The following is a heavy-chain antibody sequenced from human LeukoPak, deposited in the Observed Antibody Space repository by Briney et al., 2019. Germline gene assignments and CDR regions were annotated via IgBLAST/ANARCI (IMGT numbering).Heavy chain of an antibody. CDR1: GGSISGSY. J-gene: IGHJ5*02. D-gene: IGHD6-6*01. CDR2: IYSSGIT. CDR3: ARHTAKSYSSSSDWFDP. V-gene: IGHV4-4*09. Sequence: PSETLSLTCTVSGGSISGSYWSWIRQPPGKALEWIGYIYSSGITNYNPSLKSRATMSVDTSKNQFSLNLDSVTAADTAVYYCARHTAKSYSSSSDWFDPWGQGTLVTVSS.